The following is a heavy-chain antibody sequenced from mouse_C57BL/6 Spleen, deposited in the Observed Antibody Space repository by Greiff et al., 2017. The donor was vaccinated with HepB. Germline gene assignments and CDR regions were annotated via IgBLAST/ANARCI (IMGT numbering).Heavy chain of an antibody. CDR3: ARDPHYDGGYAMDY. CDR1: GYSITSGYY. Sequence: EVQVVESGPGLVKPSQSLSLTCSVTGYSITSGYYWNWIRQFPGNKLEWMGYISYDGSNNYNPSLKNRISITRDTSKNQFFLKLNSVTTEDTATYYCARDPHYDGGYAMDYWGQGTSVTVSS. D-gene: IGHD1-2*01. CDR2: ISYDGSN. V-gene: IGHV3-6*01. J-gene: IGHJ4*01.